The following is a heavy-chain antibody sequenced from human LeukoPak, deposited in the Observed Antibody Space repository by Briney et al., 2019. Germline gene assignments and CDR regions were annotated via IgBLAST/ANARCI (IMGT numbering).Heavy chain of an antibody. CDR2: ISDSGGTT. CDR3: APVPLEYSYASYY. V-gene: IGHV3-23*01. Sequence: QPGGSLRLSCAASGFTFSRYAMTWVRQAPGTGLEWVTLISDSGGTTLYADSVKGRFTISRDNSKNNLYLQMNSLRAEDTAVYYCAPVPLEYSYASYYWGQGALVTVTS. D-gene: IGHD5-18*01. J-gene: IGHJ4*02. CDR1: GFTFSRYA.